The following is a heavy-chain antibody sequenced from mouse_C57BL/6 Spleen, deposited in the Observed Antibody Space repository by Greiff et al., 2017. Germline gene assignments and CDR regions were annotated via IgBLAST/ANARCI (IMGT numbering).Heavy chain of an antibody. J-gene: IGHJ2*01. Sequence: VQLKESGGGLVKPGGSLKLSCAASGFTFSDYGMHWVRQAPEKGLEWVAYISSGSSTIYYADTVKGRFTISRDNAKNTLFLQMTSLRSEDTAMYYGARQGGSSYGYFDYWGQGTTLTVSS. CDR3: ARQGGSSYGYFDY. V-gene: IGHV5-17*01. CDR1: GFTFSDYG. CDR2: ISSGSSTI. D-gene: IGHD1-1*01.